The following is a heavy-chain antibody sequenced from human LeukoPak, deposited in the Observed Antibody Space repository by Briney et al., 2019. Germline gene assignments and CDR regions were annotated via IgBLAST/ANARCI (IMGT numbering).Heavy chain of an antibody. D-gene: IGHD2-2*01. Sequence: GASVKVSCKASGHTFTSYDINWVRQATGQGLEWMGWMNPNSGNTGYAQKIQGRVTMTRNTSISTAYMELSSLRSEDTAVYYCARGPANIVVVPAAIVDYWGQGTLVTVSS. CDR3: ARGPANIVVVPAAIVDY. CDR1: GHTFTSYD. V-gene: IGHV1-8*01. J-gene: IGHJ4*02. CDR2: MNPNSGNT.